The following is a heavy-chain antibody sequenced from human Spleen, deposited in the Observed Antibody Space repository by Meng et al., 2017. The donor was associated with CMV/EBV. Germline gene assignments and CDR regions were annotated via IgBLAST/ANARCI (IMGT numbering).Heavy chain of an antibody. Sequence: ASVKVSCKASGYTFTGHYIHWVRQAPGQGFEWMGWINPNSGATNYAQKFQGRVTMTRDTSVSTAYMDLSRLSSDHTAVYYCATITVPATPAPRADTWGQGTLVTVSS. J-gene: IGHJ5*02. CDR3: ATITVPATPAPRADT. CDR1: GYTFTGHY. D-gene: IGHD5-24*01. CDR2: INPNSGAT. V-gene: IGHV1-2*02.